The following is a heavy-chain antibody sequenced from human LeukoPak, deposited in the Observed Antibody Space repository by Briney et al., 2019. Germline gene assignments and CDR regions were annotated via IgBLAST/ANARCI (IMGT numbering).Heavy chain of an antibody. Sequence: GESLKISCKGSGYSFTSYWIGWARQMPGKGLEWMGIIYPGDSDTRYSPSFQGQVTFSADKSIITAYLQWSSLKASDTAMYYCVRSPNYYYGRSGYSAALDFWGQGTLVTVSS. V-gene: IGHV5-51*01. D-gene: IGHD3-22*01. CDR3: VRSPNYYYGRSGYSAALDF. J-gene: IGHJ4*02. CDR1: GYSFTSYW. CDR2: IYPGDSDT.